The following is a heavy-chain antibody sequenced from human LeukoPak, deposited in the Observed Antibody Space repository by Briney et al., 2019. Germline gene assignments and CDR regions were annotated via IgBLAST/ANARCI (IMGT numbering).Heavy chain of an antibody. CDR1: GYTFTSYG. D-gene: IGHD5-18*01. CDR2: INPNSGGT. CDR3: AREAEGYSYGANDY. V-gene: IGHV1-2*02. Sequence: ASVKVSCKASGYTFTSYGISWVRQAPGQGLEWMGWINPNSGGTNYAQKFQGRVTMTRDTSISTAYMELSRLRSDDTAVYYCAREAEGYSYGANDYWGQGTLVTVSS. J-gene: IGHJ4*02.